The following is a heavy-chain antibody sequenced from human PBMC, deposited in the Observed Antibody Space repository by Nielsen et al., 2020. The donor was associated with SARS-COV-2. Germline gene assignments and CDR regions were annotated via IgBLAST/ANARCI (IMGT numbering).Heavy chain of an antibody. Sequence: GESLKISCAASGFTFSSYWMHWVRQAPGKGLVWVSRINSDGSSTSYADSVKGRFTISRDNAKNTLYLQMNSLRAEDTAVYYCAREFTIDDAFDIWGQGTMVTVSS. CDR2: INSDGSST. J-gene: IGHJ3*02. CDR3: AREFTIDDAFDI. V-gene: IGHV3-74*01. D-gene: IGHD3-10*01. CDR1: GFTFSSYW.